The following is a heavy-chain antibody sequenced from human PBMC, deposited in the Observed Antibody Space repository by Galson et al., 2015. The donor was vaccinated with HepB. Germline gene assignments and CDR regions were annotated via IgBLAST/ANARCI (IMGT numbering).Heavy chain of an antibody. Sequence: QSGAEVKKPGESLKISCKGSGYSFTSYWIGWVRQMPGKGLEWMGIIYPGDSDTRYSPSFQGQVTISADKSISTAYLQWSSLKASDTAMYYCARHVKRYSSGWHGGDFDYWGQETLVTVSS. V-gene: IGHV5-51*01. D-gene: IGHD6-19*01. CDR3: ARHVKRYSSGWHGGDFDY. CDR2: IYPGDSDT. J-gene: IGHJ4*02. CDR1: GYSFTSYW.